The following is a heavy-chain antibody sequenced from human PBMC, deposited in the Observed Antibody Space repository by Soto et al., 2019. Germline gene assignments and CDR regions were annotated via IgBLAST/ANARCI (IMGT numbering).Heavy chain of an antibody. Sequence: GESLKISCKGSGYSFTNYWIGWVRQMPGKGLEWMGIIYVGDSDTRYSPSFQGRVTISADKSISTAYLQWSSLKASDTAMYYCARLVNIFDFDYWGQGTLVTVSS. J-gene: IGHJ4*02. CDR3: ARLVNIFDFDY. D-gene: IGHD2-21*01. CDR1: GYSFTNYW. V-gene: IGHV5-51*01. CDR2: IYVGDSDT.